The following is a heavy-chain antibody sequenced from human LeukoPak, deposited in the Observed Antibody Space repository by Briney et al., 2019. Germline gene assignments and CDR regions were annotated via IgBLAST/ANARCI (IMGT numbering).Heavy chain of an antibody. CDR1: GFTFSSYW. Sequence: GGSLRLSCAASGFTFSSYWMHWVRQVPGEGLEWVSGISASGGSTYYADSVKGRFTISRDNSKNTLYLQMNSLRAEDTAVYYCAKVSDVLMMYGIYFDHWGQGTLVTVSS. CDR2: ISASGGST. CDR3: AKVSDVLMMYGIYFDH. V-gene: IGHV3-23*01. J-gene: IGHJ4*02. D-gene: IGHD2-8*01.